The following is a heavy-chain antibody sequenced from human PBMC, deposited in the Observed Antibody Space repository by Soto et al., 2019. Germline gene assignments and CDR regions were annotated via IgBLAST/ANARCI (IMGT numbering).Heavy chain of an antibody. J-gene: IGHJ4*02. CDR3: ARPPLPGYSIHFNS. Sequence: GESLKISCKASGYIFIDYWIGWVRQMPGKGLEWMGIVYPRDSDTRYSPSFQGQVTISADRSTGTAFLQWHSLKASDTALYYCARPPLPGYSIHFNSWGQGTLVTVPQ. CDR2: VYPRDSDT. V-gene: IGHV5-51*01. CDR1: GYIFIDYW. D-gene: IGHD2-15*01.